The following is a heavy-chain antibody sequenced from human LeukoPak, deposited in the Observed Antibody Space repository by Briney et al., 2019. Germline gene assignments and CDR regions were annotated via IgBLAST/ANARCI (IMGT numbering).Heavy chain of an antibody. D-gene: IGHD1-26*01. CDR1: GYSISSGYY. V-gene: IGHV4-38-2*01. Sequence: SETLSLTCAVYGYSISSGYYWGWIRQPPGKGLEWIGSIYHSGSTYYNPSLKSRVTISVDTSKNQFSLKLSSVTAADTAVYYCARYGSGSYPIGLPFDYWGQGTLVSVSS. J-gene: IGHJ4*02. CDR2: IYHSGST. CDR3: ARYGSGSYPIGLPFDY.